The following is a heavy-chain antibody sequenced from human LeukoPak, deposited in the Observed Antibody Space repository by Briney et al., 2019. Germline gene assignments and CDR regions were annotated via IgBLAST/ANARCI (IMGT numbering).Heavy chain of an antibody. CDR1: GFTFSDYY. CDR2: ISSSGSTI. D-gene: IGHD6-13*01. J-gene: IGHJ6*02. CDR3: ARSSSSHYYYYGMDV. V-gene: IGHV3-11*01. Sequence: GGSLRLSCAASGFTFSDYYMSWIRQAPGKGLEWVSYISSSGSTIYYADSVKGRFTISRDNAKNSLYLQTNSLRAEDTAVYYCARSSSSHYYYYGMDVWGQGTTVTVSS.